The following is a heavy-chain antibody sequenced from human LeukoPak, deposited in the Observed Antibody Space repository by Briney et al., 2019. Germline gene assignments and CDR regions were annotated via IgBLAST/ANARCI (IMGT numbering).Heavy chain of an antibody. D-gene: IGHD3-9*01. CDR3: ASGRYFDWLTSVKAFDY. V-gene: IGHV4-39*01. CDR1: WASISSSSYY. J-gene: IGHJ4*02. Sequence: SETLSLTCSVSWASISSSSYYWGWIRQSQGKGLEWIGNIYDSGSTYYNPSLKSRVTISVDTSKNQFSLRLNSVTAADTAVYYCASGRYFDWLTSVKAFDYWGQGILVTVSP. CDR2: IYDSGST.